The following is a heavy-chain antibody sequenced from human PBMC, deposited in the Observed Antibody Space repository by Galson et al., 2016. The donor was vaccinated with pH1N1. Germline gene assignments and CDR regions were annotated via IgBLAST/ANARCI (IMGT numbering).Heavy chain of an antibody. V-gene: IGHV4-59*08. D-gene: IGHD1-7*01. CDR1: GGSIRSYY. J-gene: IGHJ3*01. CDR3: VRQYRELLGGAFDF. Sequence: ETLSLTCTISGGSIRSYYWSWIRQPPGKGLEWIGYIYNVGSTNYSPSLKSRVTISQDTSKNQVSLKLMSVTAADTAIYYCVRQYRELLGGAFDFWGQGTMVSVSS. CDR2: IYNVGST.